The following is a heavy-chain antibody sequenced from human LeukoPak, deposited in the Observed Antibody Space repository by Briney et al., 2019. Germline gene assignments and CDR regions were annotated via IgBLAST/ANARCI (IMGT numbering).Heavy chain of an antibody. CDR2: IYYSGST. V-gene: IGHV4-39*07. D-gene: IGHD1-26*01. Sequence: SETLSLTCTVSGGSISSSSYYWGWIRQPPGKGLEWIGSIYYSGSTYYNPSLKSRVTISVDTSKNQFSLKLSSVTAADTAVYYCARASGSYCPIDYWGQGTLVTVSS. CDR3: ARASGSYCPIDY. CDR1: GGSISSSSYY. J-gene: IGHJ4*02.